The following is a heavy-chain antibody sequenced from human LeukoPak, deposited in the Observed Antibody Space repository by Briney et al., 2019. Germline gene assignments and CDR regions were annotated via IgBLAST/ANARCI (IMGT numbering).Heavy chain of an antibody. Sequence: PGGFLRLSCAASGFTVSSDYMSWVRQAPGKGLEWVSVIYSGGSTYYADSVKGRFTISRDKSKNTVYLQMNSLRFEDTAMYYCARNWIDPWGQGTLVTVSS. CDR2: IYSGGST. CDR3: ARNWIDP. J-gene: IGHJ5*02. V-gene: IGHV3-53*05. CDR1: GFTVSSDY.